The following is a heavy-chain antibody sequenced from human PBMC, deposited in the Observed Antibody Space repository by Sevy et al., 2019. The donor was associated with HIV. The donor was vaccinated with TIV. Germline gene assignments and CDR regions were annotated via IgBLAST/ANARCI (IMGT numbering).Heavy chain of an antibody. J-gene: IGHJ5*02. Sequence: SETLSLTCTVSGGSISSYYWSWIRQPPGKGLEWIGYIYYSGSTNYNPSPKSRVTISVDTSKNQFSLKLSSVTAADTAVYYRARHNKHYDFWSDLNWFDPWGQGTLVTVSS. CDR3: ARHNKHYDFWSDLNWFDP. D-gene: IGHD3-3*01. CDR1: GGSISSYY. V-gene: IGHV4-59*08. CDR2: IYYSGST.